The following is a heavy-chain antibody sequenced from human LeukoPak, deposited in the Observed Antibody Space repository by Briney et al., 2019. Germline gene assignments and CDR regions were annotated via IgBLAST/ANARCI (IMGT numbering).Heavy chain of an antibody. J-gene: IGHJ4*02. D-gene: IGHD2-15*01. V-gene: IGHV3-48*01. CDR3: ARRGCSGGSCYLIDY. CDR1: GFTLSGYS. CDR2: ISRSSSNI. Sequence: GGSLRLSCAASGFTLSGYSMNWVRQAPGKGLEWVSYISRSSSNIYYADSVKGRFTISRDNAENSLYLQMNSLRAEDTAVYYCARRGCSGGSCYLIDYWGQGTLVTVSS.